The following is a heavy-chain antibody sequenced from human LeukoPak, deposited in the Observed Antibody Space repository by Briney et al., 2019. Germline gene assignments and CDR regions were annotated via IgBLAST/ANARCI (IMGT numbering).Heavy chain of an antibody. CDR3: ARLSGYDWESFYDY. CDR1: GGSFSGYY. CDR2: INHSGST. D-gene: IGHD5-12*01. J-gene: IGHJ4*02. Sequence: SETLSLTCAVYGGSFSGYYWSWIRQPPGKGLEWIGEINHSGSTNYNPSLKSRVTISLDTSKNQLSLKLSSVTAADTAVYYCARLSGYDWESFYDYWGQGTLVTVSS. V-gene: IGHV4-34*01.